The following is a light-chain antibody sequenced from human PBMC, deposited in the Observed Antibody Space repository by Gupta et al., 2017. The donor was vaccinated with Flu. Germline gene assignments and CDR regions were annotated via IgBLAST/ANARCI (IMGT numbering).Light chain of an antibody. Sequence: DIQMTQSPSSLSASVGDRVTITCRASQSISSYLNGYQQKPGKAPKLLIYAASSLQSGVPSRFSGSGSGTDFTLTISSLQPEDFATYYCQQSYSTPLTFGGGTKLEIK. CDR3: QQSYSTPLT. CDR2: AAS. V-gene: IGKV1-39*01. J-gene: IGKJ4*01. CDR1: QSISSY.